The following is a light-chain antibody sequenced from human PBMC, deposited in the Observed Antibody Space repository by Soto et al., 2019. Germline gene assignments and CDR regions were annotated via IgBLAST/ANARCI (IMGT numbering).Light chain of an antibody. J-gene: IGKJ1*01. V-gene: IGKV1-5*01. CDR2: DAS. CDR3: QHYNSDPWT. Sequence: DIEMTQSPSTLSASVGDRVTITCRASQTIRRWLAWYQQRPGKAPKVLLYDASTLESGVPARFSGSGSETQFSLTISSLQPEDSATYYCQHYNSDPWTVGQGTKVEIK. CDR1: QTIRRW.